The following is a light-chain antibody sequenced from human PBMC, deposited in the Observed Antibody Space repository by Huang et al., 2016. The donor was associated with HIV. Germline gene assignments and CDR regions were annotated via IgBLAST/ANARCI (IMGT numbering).Light chain of an antibody. CDR3: QHYNDWPRT. Sequence: EIVMTQSPATLSVSPGETVALSCRASPSLSGNLAVYQHKPGQTPTLLIYAPSLRAAGVPCRFSGSGSGSEFTLTISSLLSEDSAVYYCQHYNDWPRTFGQGTKLEIK. J-gene: IGKJ2*01. CDR1: PSLSGN. CDR2: APS. V-gene: IGKV3D-15*01.